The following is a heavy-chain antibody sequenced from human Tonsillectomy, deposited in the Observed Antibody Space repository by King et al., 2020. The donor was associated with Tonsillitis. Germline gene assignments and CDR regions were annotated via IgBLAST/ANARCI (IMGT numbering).Heavy chain of an antibody. V-gene: IGHV4-38-2*01. D-gene: IGHD2-21*02. CDR2: IYHSGNT. CDR1: GYSISSGYY. J-gene: IGHJ4*02. CDR3: ASPLAYCGGDCSFPFDY. Sequence: QLQESGPGLVKPSETLSLTCGVSGYSISSGYYWAWIRQPPGKGLEWIGSIYHSGNTYYNPSLKSRVTISVDTSKNQFSLKLRSVTAADTAVYYCASPLAYCGGDCSFPFDYWGQGTLDTVSS.